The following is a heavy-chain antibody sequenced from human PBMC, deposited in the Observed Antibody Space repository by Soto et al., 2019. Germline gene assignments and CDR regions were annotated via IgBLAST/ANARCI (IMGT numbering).Heavy chain of an antibody. CDR3: AGEGGGTATTVVDAFNI. Sequence: SETLSLTCAVYGGFVTSGSYYWSWIRQPPGKGLEWIGEMSHSGGTHFNPSLKSRVTISVDTSKNHVTLNMSSVTAADTALYYCAGEGGGTATTVVDAFNIGAPGKRVTVS. CDR2: MSHSGGT. D-gene: IGHD1-1*01. V-gene: IGHV4-34*01. CDR1: GGFVTSGSYY. J-gene: IGHJ3*02.